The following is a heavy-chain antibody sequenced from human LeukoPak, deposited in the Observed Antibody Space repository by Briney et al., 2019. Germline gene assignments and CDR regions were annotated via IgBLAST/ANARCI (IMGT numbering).Heavy chain of an antibody. CDR1: GYSFTSYW. J-gene: IGHJ4*02. V-gene: IGHV5-51*01. CDR3: ASPTSYNWNWYYFDY. D-gene: IGHD1-7*01. CDR2: IYPGDSDT. Sequence: GESLKISCKGSGYSFTSYWIGWVRQMPGKGLEWMGIIYPGDSDTRYSPSFQGQVTISADKSISTAYLQWSSLEASDTAMYYCASPTSYNWNWYYFDYWGQGTLVTVSS.